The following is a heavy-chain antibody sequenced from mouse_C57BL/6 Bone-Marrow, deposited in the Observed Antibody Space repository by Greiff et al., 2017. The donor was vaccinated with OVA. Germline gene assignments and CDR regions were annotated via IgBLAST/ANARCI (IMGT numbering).Heavy chain of an antibody. V-gene: IGHV1-85*01. J-gene: IGHJ4*01. D-gene: IGHD2-1*01. CDR2: IYPRDGST. CDR1: GYTFTSYD. CDR3: AREGNYRNYYAMDY. Sequence: QVQLKESGPELVKPGASVKLSCKASGYTFTSYDINWVKQRPGQGLEWIGWIYPRDGSTRYNEKFKGKATLTVDTSSSTAYMELHSLTSEDSAVYYCAREGNYRNYYAMDYWGQGTSVTVSS.